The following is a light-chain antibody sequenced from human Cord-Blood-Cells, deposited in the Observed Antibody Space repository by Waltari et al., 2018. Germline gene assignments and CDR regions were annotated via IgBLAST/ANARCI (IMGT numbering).Light chain of an antibody. CDR3: CSYVGSYTWV. V-gene: IGLV2-11*01. Sequence: QFALTQPRPVSGSPGQSVTISCTGTSSDVGGYNYVSWYQQHPGKAPKLMIYDVSKRPSGVPDRFSGSKSGNTASLTISGLQAEDEADYYCCSYVGSYTWVFGGGTKLTVL. J-gene: IGLJ3*02. CDR2: DVS. CDR1: SSDVGGYNY.